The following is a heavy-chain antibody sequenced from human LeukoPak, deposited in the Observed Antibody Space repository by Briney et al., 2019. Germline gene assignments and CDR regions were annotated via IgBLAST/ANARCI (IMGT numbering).Heavy chain of an antibody. Sequence: SVKVSCKASGGTFSSYAISWVRQAPGQGLEWMGGIIPIFGTANYAQKFQGRVTITADESTSTAYMELSSLRSEDTAVYYCARATVVTPGYDAFDIWGQGTMVTVSS. V-gene: IGHV1-69*13. CDR1: GGTFSSYA. D-gene: IGHD4-23*01. CDR3: ARATVVTPGYDAFDI. J-gene: IGHJ3*02. CDR2: IIPIFGTA.